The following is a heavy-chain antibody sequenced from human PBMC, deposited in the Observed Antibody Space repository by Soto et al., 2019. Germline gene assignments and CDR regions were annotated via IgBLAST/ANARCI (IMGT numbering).Heavy chain of an antibody. CDR1: GGTFSSYA. V-gene: IGHV1-69*12. J-gene: IGHJ6*02. CDR2: IIPIFGTA. D-gene: IGHD3-16*01. Sequence: QVQLVQSGAEVKKPGSSVKVSCKASGGTFSSYAISWVRQAPGQGLEWMGGIIPIFGTANYAQKFQGRVTITADESTSTAYMELSSRRSEDTAVYYCARGIRDYYYYGMDVWGQGTTVTVSS. CDR3: ARGIRDYYYYGMDV.